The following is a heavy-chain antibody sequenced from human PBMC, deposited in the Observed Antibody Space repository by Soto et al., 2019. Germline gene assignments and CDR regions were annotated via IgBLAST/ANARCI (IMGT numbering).Heavy chain of an antibody. D-gene: IGHD2-2*02. J-gene: IGHJ4*02. CDR3: ARQDVYCSSTSCYKYFDY. CDR2: IYYSGST. Sequence: SETLSLTCTVSGGSISSYYWSWIRQPPGKGLEWIGYIYYSGSTNYNPSLKSRVTISVDTSKNQFSLKLSSVTAADTAVYYCARQDVYCSSTSCYKYFDYWGQGTLVTVSS. CDR1: GGSISSYY. V-gene: IGHV4-59*08.